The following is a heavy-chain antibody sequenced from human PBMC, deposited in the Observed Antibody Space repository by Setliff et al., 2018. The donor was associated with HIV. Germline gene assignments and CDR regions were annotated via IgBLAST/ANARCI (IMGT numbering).Heavy chain of an antibody. CDR1: GGTFSSYA. J-gene: IGHJ5*02. D-gene: IGHD6-19*01. V-gene: IGHV1-69*13. Sequence: SVKVSCKASGGTFSSYAISWVRQAPGQGLEWMGGIIPIFGTANYAQKFQGRVTITADESTSTAYMERSSLRSEDTAVYYCARDRYSSGWSWFDPWGQGTLVTVSS. CDR3: ARDRYSSGWSWFDP. CDR2: IIPIFGTA.